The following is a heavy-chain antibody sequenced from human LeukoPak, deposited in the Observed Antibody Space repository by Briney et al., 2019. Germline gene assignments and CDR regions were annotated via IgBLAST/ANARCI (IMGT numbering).Heavy chain of an antibody. J-gene: IGHJ5*02. D-gene: IGHD3-10*01. CDR2: INPNSGGT. Sequence: GASVKVSCKASGYTFTGYYMHWVRQAPGQGLEWTGWINPNSGGTNYAQKFQGGVTMTRDTSISTAYMELSRLRSDDTAVYYCARRPRGGAVWFDPWGQGTLVTVSS. CDR1: GYTFTGYY. CDR3: ARRPRGGAVWFDP. V-gene: IGHV1-2*02.